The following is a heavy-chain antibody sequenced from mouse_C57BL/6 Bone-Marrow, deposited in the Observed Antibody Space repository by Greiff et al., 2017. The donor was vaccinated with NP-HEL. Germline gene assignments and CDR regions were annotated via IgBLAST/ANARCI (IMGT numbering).Heavy chain of an antibody. J-gene: IGHJ2*01. V-gene: IGHV1-54*01. CDR1: GYAFTNYL. CDR3: ARDNSNYDFDY. D-gene: IGHD2-5*01. CDR2: INPGSGGT. Sequence: QVQLQPSGAELVRPGTSVKVSCKASGYAFTNYLIEWVKQRPGQGLEWIGVINPGSGGTNYNEKFKGKATLTADKSSSTAYMQLSSLTSEDSAVYFCARDNSNYDFDYWGQGTTLTVSS.